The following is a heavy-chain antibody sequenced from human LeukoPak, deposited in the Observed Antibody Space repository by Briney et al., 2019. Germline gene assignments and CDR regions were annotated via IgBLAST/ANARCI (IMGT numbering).Heavy chain of an antibody. D-gene: IGHD6-13*01. J-gene: IGHJ5*02. V-gene: IGHV1-69*06. CDR2: IIPIFGTA. Sequence: SVTVSFTASGGTFISYAISWVRQAPGQGLEWMGGIIPIFGTANYAQKFQGRVTITADKSTSTAYMELSSLRSEDTAVYYCARDKGGYSSSWLNWFDPWGQGTLVTVSS. CDR1: GGTFISYA. CDR3: ARDKGGYSSSWLNWFDP.